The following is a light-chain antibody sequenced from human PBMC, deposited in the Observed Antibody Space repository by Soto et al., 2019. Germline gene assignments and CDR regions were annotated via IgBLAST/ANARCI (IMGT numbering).Light chain of an antibody. J-gene: IGKJ1*01. V-gene: IGKV3-11*01. Sequence: EIVLTQSPSTLSFSPGETATLSCRASQSVSGYIGWYQQKPGQAPRLLIYADSNRATGIPARFSGSGSGTDFTLTISSLEPEDFSVYYCQQRYNWPITFGQGTKVDIK. CDR3: QQRYNWPIT. CDR2: ADS. CDR1: QSVSGY.